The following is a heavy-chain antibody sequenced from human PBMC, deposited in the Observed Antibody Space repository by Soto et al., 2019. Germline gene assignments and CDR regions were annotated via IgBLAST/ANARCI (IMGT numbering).Heavy chain of an antibody. CDR3: ARAIKVNWNPDH. CDR1: GYFFTSYY. J-gene: IGHJ4*02. D-gene: IGHD1-20*01. V-gene: IGHV1-46*01. CDR2: INPSSGGI. Sequence: ASVKVSCKASGYFFTSYYIHWVRQAPGQGPEWMGIINPSSGGISYAQKFQGRVTMTRDTSASTVYMELSSLRSEDTAVYYCARAIKVNWNPDHWGQGTLVNVSS.